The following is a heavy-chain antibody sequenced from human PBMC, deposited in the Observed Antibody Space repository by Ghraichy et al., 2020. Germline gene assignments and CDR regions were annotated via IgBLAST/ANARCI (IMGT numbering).Heavy chain of an antibody. J-gene: IGHJ5*02. Sequence: SETLSLTCAVYGGSFSGYYWSWIRQPPGKGLEWIGEINHSGSTNYNPSLKSRVTISVDTSKNQFSLKLSSVTAADTAVYYCARGHLGPVPSLEYGGFDPWGQGTLVTVSS. CDR2: INHSGST. CDR1: GGSFSGYY. V-gene: IGHV4-34*01. D-gene: IGHD2/OR15-2a*01. CDR3: ARGHLGPVPSLEYGGFDP.